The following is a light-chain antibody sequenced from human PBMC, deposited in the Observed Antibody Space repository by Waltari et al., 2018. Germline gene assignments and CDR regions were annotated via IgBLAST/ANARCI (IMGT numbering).Light chain of an antibody. CDR2: AVS. V-gene: IGLV2-23*02. CDR3: CSYARFYIWV. J-gene: IGLJ3*02. Sequence: QSALTQPASVSGSPGQSIPISCTRPSSDIGGYTHVSWYQQHPGKAPRLLISAVSKRPSGVSSRFSGSKSGNTAYLTISGLQSDDEAHYYCCSYARFYIWVFGAGTKLTVL. CDR1: SSDIGGYTH.